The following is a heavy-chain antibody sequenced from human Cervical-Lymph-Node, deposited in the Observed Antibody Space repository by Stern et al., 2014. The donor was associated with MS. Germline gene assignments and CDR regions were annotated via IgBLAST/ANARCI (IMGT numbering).Heavy chain of an antibody. J-gene: IGHJ4*02. CDR2: IYYSGST. V-gene: IGHV4-59*01. CDR3: ARVGGAA. CDR1: GGSISSYY. Sequence: QVQLVESGPGLVKPSETLSLTCTVSGGSISSYYWSWIRQPPGKGLEWIGYIYYSGSTNYNPSLKSRVTISVDTSKNQFSLKLSSVTAADTAVYYCARVGGAAWGQGTLVTVSS. D-gene: IGHD6-13*01.